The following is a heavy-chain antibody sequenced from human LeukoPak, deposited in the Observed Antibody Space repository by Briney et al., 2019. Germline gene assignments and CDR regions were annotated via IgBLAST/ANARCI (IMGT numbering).Heavy chain of an antibody. Sequence: LSETLSLTCTVSGGSISGYYWNWIRQPPGKGLEWLGYIYYSGSTNYNPSLKSRATISADTSENQLSLKLSAVTAADTAVYYCARVGDYALKDWGQGTLVTVSS. CDR3: ARVGDYALKD. D-gene: IGHD3-16*01. V-gene: IGHV4-59*01. CDR2: IYYSGST. CDR1: GGSISGYY. J-gene: IGHJ4*02.